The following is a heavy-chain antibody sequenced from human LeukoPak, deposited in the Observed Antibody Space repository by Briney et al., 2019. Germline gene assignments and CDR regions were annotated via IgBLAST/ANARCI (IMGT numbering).Heavy chain of an antibody. V-gene: IGHV3-7*01. Sequence: GGSLRLSCAASGFTLSSYWMSWVRLAPGKGLEWAANVKQDGSEKYYVDSVKGRFTISRDNAKNSLFLQMNSLRAEDTAVYYCARNVLRFLEWLSPLDYWGQGTLVTVSS. CDR1: GFTLSSYW. CDR3: ARNVLRFLEWLSPLDY. D-gene: IGHD3-3*01. J-gene: IGHJ4*02. CDR2: VKQDGSEK.